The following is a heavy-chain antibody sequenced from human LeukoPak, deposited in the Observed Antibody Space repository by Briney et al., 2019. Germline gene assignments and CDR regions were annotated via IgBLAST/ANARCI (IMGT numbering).Heavy chain of an antibody. CDR2: IRSKAYGGTT. V-gene: IGHV3-49*04. CDR1: GFTFSNAW. CDR3: TRDIAVAVYYYSMDV. D-gene: IGHD6-19*01. J-gene: IGHJ6*02. Sequence: GGSLRLSCAASGFTFSNAWMNWVRQAPGKGLEWVGFIRSKAYGGTTEYAASVKGRFTISRDDSKSIAYLQMNSLKTEDTAVYYCTRDIAVAVYYYSMDVWGQGTLVTVSS.